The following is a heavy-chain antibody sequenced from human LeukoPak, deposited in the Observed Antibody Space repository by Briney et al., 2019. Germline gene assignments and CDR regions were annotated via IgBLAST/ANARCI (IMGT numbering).Heavy chain of an antibody. J-gene: IGHJ6*03. D-gene: IGHD2-2*01. Sequence: GASVKVSCKASGGTFSSYAISWVRQAPGQGLEWMGGIIPIFGTANYAQRFQGRVTITTDESTSTAYMELSSLRSEDTAVYYCARAHVCSSTSCPQDYYYYYMDVWSKGTTVTVSS. CDR3: ARAHVCSSTSCPQDYYYYYMDV. CDR2: IIPIFGTA. CDR1: GGTFSSYA. V-gene: IGHV1-69*05.